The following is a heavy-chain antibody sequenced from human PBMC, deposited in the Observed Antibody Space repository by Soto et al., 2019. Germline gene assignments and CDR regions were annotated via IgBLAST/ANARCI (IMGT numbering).Heavy chain of an antibody. J-gene: IGHJ6*02. CDR3: ARDLRYSSSSDREYYYYYGMDV. Sequence: PSETLSLTCTVSGGSISSSSYYWGWIRQPPGKGLEWIGSIYYGGSTYYNPSLKSRVTISVDTSKNQFSLKLSSVTAADTAVYYCARDLRYSSSSDREYYYYYGMDVWGQGTTVTVSS. V-gene: IGHV4-39*07. CDR1: GGSISSSSYY. CDR2: IYYGGST. D-gene: IGHD6-6*01.